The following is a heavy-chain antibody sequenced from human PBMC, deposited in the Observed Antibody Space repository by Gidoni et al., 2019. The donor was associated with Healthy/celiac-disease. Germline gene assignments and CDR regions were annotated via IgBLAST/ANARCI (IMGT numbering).Heavy chain of an antibody. J-gene: IGHJ5*02. D-gene: IGHD2-2*01. Sequence: QVQLVESGGGVVQPGRSLRLSCAASGFPFSSYGMHWVRQAPGKGLEWVAVISYDGSNKYYADSVKGRFTISRDNSKNTLYLQMNSLRAEDTAVYYCAPDIVVVPAALLRRWFDPWGQGTLVTVSS. CDR2: ISYDGSNK. CDR3: APDIVVVPAALLRRWFDP. V-gene: IGHV3-30*03. CDR1: GFPFSSYG.